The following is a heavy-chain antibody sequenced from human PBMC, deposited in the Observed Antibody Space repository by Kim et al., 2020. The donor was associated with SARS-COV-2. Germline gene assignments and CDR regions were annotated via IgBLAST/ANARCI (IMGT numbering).Heavy chain of an antibody. Sequence: GGSLRLSCAASGFTFSSYGLHWVRQAPGKGLEWVAVISSDGSNKYYADSVKGRFTISRDSSRNTLYLQMNSLRVEDTAVFFCARDHYYDNSAFFSYFDLWSRGTLLTVSS. D-gene: IGHD3-22*01. J-gene: IGHJ2*01. CDR2: ISSDGSNK. CDR3: ARDHYYDNSAFFSYFDL. V-gene: IGHV3-33*08. CDR1: GFTFSSYG.